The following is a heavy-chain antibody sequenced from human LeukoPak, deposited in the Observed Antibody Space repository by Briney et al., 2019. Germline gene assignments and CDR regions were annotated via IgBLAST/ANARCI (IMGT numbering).Heavy chain of an antibody. D-gene: IGHD4-17*01. Sequence: SETLSLTCTVSGGSISSYYWSWIRQPPGKGLEWIGSMYYGGGAYYKPSLKSRVTISQDTAKNQFSLKLISVTAADTAVYYCAKDYDYGDYSCDSWGQGTLVTVSS. V-gene: IGHV4-59*12. J-gene: IGHJ4*02. CDR3: AKDYDYGDYSCDS. CDR2: MYYGGGA. CDR1: GGSISSYY.